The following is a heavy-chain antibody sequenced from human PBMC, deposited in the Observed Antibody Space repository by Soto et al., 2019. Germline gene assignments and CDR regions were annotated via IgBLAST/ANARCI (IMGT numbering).Heavy chain of an antibody. V-gene: IGHV1-8*01. CDR3: AGPHFTSPGEDAFDI. J-gene: IGHJ3*02. CDR1: GYTFTSYD. CDR2: TNPNSGNT. D-gene: IGHD3-10*01. Sequence: QVQLVQSGAEVKKPGASVKVSCKASGYTFTSYDINWVRQATGQGLEWMGWTNPNSGNTGYAQKFQGRVTMTRNTSISTAYMELSSLRSEDTAVYYCAGPHFTSPGEDAFDIWGQGTMVTVSS.